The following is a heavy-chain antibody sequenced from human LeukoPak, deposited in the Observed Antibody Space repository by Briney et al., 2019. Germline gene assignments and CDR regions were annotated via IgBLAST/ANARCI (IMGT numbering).Heavy chain of an antibody. J-gene: IGHJ4*02. Sequence: PGGSLRLTCAASGFTFSSYGMHWVRQAPGKGLEWVSSISVGGDSTYYADSVKGRFTISRDNSRNTLFLQINSLRAGDTAIYYCAKEDNAAGMSYYFDYWGQGTLVTVSS. D-gene: IGHD6-13*01. CDR1: GFTFSSYG. CDR3: AKEDNAAGMSYYFDY. V-gene: IGHV3-23*01. CDR2: ISVGGDST.